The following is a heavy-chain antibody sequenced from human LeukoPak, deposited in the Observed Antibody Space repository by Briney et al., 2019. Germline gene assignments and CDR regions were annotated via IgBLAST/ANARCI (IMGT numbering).Heavy chain of an antibody. CDR2: INHSGST. CDR1: GGSFSGYY. J-gene: IGHJ4*02. V-gene: IGHV4-34*01. CDR3: ASDLGYCSSTSCYFYFDY. D-gene: IGHD2-2*01. Sequence: SETLSLTCAVYGGSFSGYYWSWIRQPPGKGLEWIGEINHSGSTNYNPSLKSRVTISVDTSKNQFSLKLSSVTAADTAVYYCASDLGYCSSTSCYFYFDYWGQGTLVTVSS.